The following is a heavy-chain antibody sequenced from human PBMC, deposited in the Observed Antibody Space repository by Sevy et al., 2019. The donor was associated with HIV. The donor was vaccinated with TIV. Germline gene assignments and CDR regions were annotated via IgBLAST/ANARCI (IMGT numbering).Heavy chain of an antibody. CDR3: ARHGGLVDRAFDF. J-gene: IGHJ4*02. CDR2: IFYSGRT. CDR1: GASISRSSYD. Sequence: SETLSLTCTVSGASISRSSYDWGWIRQPPGKGLEWVGSIFYSGRTKYNPALNSRVTLYADTSKNQFSLTLSSVTVADTAVYYCARHGGLVDRAFDFWGQGALVTVSS. V-gene: IGHV4-39*01. D-gene: IGHD3-10*01.